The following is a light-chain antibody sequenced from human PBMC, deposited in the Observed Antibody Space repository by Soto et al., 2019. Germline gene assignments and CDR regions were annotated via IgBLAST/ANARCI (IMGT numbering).Light chain of an antibody. CDR3: QQRSNWPPA. CDR2: DAS. V-gene: IGKV3-11*01. J-gene: IGKJ3*01. CDR1: QSVSSY. Sequence: EIVLTQSPATLALSPGERATLSCRASQSVSSYLAWYQQKPGQAPRLLIYDASNRANGIPARFSGSGSGTDFTLTISSLEPEDFAVYYCQQRSNWPPALGPGTKVDIK.